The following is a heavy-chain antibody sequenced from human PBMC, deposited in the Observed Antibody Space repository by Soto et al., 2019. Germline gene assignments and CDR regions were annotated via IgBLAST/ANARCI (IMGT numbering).Heavy chain of an antibody. V-gene: IGHV3-15*07. Sequence: EVQLVESGGGFIYPGGSLRLSCAASGLTISNAWMNWVRQAPGKGLEWVGRIKTNTEGGTTDYAAAVKGRFTVSRDDSKTTLYLQMNSLETEDTAVYYCTTGSVEGVWGQGTTVTVSS. D-gene: IGHD2-15*01. CDR3: TTGSVEGV. CDR1: GLTISNAW. CDR2: IKTNTEGGTT. J-gene: IGHJ6*02.